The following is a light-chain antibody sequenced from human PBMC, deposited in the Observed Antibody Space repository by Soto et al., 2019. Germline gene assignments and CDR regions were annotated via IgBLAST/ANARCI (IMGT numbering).Light chain of an antibody. CDR1: QSIGDW. Sequence: DIQMTQSPSALSASVGDRVTITCRAGQSIGDWLAWYQQIPGKAPKLLIYKVSHLQSGVPSRFSGSGSKTEFTLTINYRQPDVFATYYCQEFNTYARTFGPGTKVEIK. J-gene: IGKJ1*01. CDR2: KVS. V-gene: IGKV1-5*03. CDR3: QEFNTYART.